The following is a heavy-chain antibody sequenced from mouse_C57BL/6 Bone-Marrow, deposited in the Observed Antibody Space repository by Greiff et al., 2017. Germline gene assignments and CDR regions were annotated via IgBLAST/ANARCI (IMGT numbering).Heavy chain of an antibody. V-gene: IGHV1-82*01. D-gene: IGHD1-1*01. CDR2: IYPGDGDT. CDR3: ARSAVVNFDY. Sequence: VQLQQSGPELVKPGASVKISCKASGYAFSSSWMNWVKQRPGKGLEWIGRIYPGDGDTNYNGKFKGKATLTADKSSSTAYMQLSSRTAEDSAVYFCARSAVVNFDYWGQGTTRTVSS. J-gene: IGHJ2*01. CDR1: GYAFSSSW.